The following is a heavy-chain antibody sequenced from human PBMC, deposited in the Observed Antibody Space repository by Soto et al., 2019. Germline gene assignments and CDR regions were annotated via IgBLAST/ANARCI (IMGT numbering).Heavy chain of an antibody. J-gene: IGHJ4*02. D-gene: IGHD6-19*01. CDR1: GFTFSSYV. V-gene: IGHV3-23*01. CDR3: AKAHIAVAAYFDY. Sequence: PGGSLRLSCAGSGFTFSSYVMSWVRQAPGKGLEWVSGISGRGSSTYYEDSVKGRFTISRDNSKNTLYLQMDSLRAEDTAIYYCAKAHIAVAAYFDYWGQGTLVTVSS. CDR2: ISGRGSST.